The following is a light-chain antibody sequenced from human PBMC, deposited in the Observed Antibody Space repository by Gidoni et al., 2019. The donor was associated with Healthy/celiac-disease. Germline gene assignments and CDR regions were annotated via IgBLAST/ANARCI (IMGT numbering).Light chain of an antibody. CDR2: AAS. Sequence: IQMTQSPSSLSASVGDTVTITCRASQSISSYLNWYHQKPGKAPKLLIYAASSLQSGVPSRFSGSGSGTDFTLTISSLQPEDFATYYCQQSYSTLTFGGGTKVEIK. CDR3: QQSYSTLT. V-gene: IGKV1-39*01. CDR1: QSISSY. J-gene: IGKJ4*01.